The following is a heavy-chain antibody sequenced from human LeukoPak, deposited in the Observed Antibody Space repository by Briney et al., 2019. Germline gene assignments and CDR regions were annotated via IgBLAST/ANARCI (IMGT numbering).Heavy chain of an antibody. Sequence: GESLKISCKGSGYSFTSYWIGWVRQMPGKGLGWMGIIYPGDSDTRYSPSFQGQVTISADKSISTAYLQWSSLKASDTAMYYCASTDTAMADYYGMDVWGQGTTVTVSS. D-gene: IGHD5-18*01. CDR3: ASTDTAMADYYGMDV. V-gene: IGHV5-51*01. CDR1: GYSFTSYW. J-gene: IGHJ6*01. CDR2: IYPGDSDT.